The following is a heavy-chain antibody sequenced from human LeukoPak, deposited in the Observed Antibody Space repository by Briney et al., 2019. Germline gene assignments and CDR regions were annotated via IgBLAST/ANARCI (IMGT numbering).Heavy chain of an antibody. V-gene: IGHV1-46*01. J-gene: IGHJ4*02. CDR1: GYTFTSYY. D-gene: IGHD2-21*02. Sequence: ASVKVSCKASGYTFTSYYMHWVRQAPGQGLEWMGIINPSGGSTSYAQKFQGRVTMTRDTSTSTVYMELSSLRSGDTAVYYCARDGAYCGGDCYHLLDYWGQGTLVTVSS. CDR2: INPSGGST. CDR3: ARDGAYCGGDCYHLLDY.